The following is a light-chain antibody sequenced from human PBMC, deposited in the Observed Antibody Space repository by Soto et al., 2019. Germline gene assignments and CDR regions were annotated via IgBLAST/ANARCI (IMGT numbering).Light chain of an antibody. V-gene: IGLV2-14*03. Sequence: QSALTQPASVSGSPGQSITISCTGTSSDVGGYSYVSWYQQHSGKAPKLMIYDVSNRPSGVSNRFSGSKSGNTASLTISGLQAEDEAEYYCSSYTSSSLPVFGGGTKLTVL. CDR2: DVS. CDR3: SSYTSSSLPV. CDR1: SSDVGGYSY. J-gene: IGLJ2*01.